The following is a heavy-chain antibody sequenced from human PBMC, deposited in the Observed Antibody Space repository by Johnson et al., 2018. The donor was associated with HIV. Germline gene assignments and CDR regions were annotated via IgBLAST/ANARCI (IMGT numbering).Heavy chain of an antibody. CDR1: GFTFSRYG. D-gene: IGHD7-27*01. Sequence: QVQLVESGGGVVQPGRSLRLSCAASGFTFSRYGMHWVRQAPGKGLEWVAVIWYDGSNKYYADSVKGRFTISRDNSKNTLYLQMNSLRAEDTAVYYCAKDLGTGDDAFDIWGQGTMVTVSS. J-gene: IGHJ3*02. CDR2: IWYDGSNK. CDR3: AKDLGTGDDAFDI. V-gene: IGHV3-33*06.